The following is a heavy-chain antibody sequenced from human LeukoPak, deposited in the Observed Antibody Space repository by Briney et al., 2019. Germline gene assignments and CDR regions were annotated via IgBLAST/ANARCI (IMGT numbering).Heavy chain of an antibody. D-gene: IGHD1-26*01. CDR1: GGTFSSYA. V-gene: IGHV1-69*13. J-gene: IGHJ4*02. CDR3: ARGGFGSYYTEFDY. Sequence: GASVKVSCKASGGTFSSYAISWVRQAPGQGLEWMGGIIPIFGTANYAQKFQGRVTITADESTSTAYMELSSLRFEDTAVYYCARGGFGSYYTEFDYWGQGTLVTVSS. CDR2: IIPIFGTA.